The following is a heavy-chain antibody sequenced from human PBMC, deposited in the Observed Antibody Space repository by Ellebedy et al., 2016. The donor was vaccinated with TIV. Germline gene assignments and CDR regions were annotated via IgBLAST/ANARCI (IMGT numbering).Heavy chain of an antibody. D-gene: IGHD1-26*01. Sequence: MPSETLSLTCGVSGGSIRGSGSYWGWIRQPPGKGLEWIGSLLHTGSPYYKPSLESRVTMSIDSSKNQFSLELRSVTAADTAVYYCARLEPVYYYAMDVWGQGTTVIVSS. CDR3: ARLEPVYYYAMDV. CDR1: GGSIRGSGSY. J-gene: IGHJ6*02. CDR2: LLHTGSP. V-gene: IGHV4-39*01.